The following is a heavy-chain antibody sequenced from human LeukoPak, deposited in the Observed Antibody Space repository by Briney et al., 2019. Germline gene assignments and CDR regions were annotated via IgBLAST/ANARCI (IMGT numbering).Heavy chain of an antibody. CDR3: AREGDCSGGSCYWETDY. Sequence: ASVKVSCKASGYTFTSYGISWVRQAPGQGLEWMGWISAYNGNTNYAQKLQGRVTMTTDTSTSTAYMELRSLRSDDTAVYYCAREGDCSGGSCYWETDYWGQGTLVTASS. CDR2: ISAYNGNT. D-gene: IGHD2-15*01. CDR1: GYTFTSYG. J-gene: IGHJ4*02. V-gene: IGHV1-18*01.